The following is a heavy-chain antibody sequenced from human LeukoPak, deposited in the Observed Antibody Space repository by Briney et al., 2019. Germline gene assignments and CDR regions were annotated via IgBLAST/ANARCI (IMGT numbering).Heavy chain of an antibody. CDR2: ISSSSSYI. V-gene: IGHV3-21*01. D-gene: IGHD2-15*01. Sequence: GGSLRLSCAASGITVYNNYMSWVRRAPGKGLEWVSSISSSSSYIYYADSVKGRFTISRDNAKNSLYLQMNSLRAEDTAVYYCARAPGWDAFDIWGQGTMVTVSS. J-gene: IGHJ3*02. CDR3: ARAPGWDAFDI. CDR1: GITVYNNY.